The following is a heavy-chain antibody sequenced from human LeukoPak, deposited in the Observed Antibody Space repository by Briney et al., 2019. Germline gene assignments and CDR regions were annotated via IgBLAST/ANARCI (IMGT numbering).Heavy chain of an antibody. CDR1: GGSISSGGYY. V-gene: IGHV4-31*03. J-gene: IGHJ5*02. CDR3: TRVPGYSDSGA. CDR2: IWHSGTT. D-gene: IGHD5-18*01. Sequence: SETLSLTCTVSGGSISSGGYYWTWIRQHPGKGLEWIGYIWHSGTTYYNPSLKSRVTISLDTSKNQFSLNLGSVTAADTAVYYCTRVPGYSDSGAWGQGALVTVSS.